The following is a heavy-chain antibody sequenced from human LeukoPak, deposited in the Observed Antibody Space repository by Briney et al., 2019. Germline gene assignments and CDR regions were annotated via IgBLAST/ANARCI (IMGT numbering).Heavy chain of an antibody. J-gene: IGHJ6*02. Sequence: GGSLRLSCAASGFTVSSNYMSWVRQAPGKGLEWVSVIYNGGSTYYADSVKGRFTISRDNNKNTLYLQMNSLRAEDTAVYYCARRSGGKYYYYGMDVWGQGTTVNVSS. D-gene: IGHD2-15*01. CDR1: GFTVSSNY. V-gene: IGHV3-53*01. CDR3: ARRSGGKYYYYGMDV. CDR2: IYNGGST.